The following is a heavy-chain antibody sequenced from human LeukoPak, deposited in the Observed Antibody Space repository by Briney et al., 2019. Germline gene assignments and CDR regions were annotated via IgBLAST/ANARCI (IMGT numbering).Heavy chain of an antibody. CDR1: HGSISGYY. J-gene: IGHJ4*02. V-gene: IGHV4-59*01. CDR3: ARGGPSSKPLDY. Sequence: SETLSLTCTVSHGSISGYYWSWIRQPPGKGLEWIGYLSYNGNTDYNPSLQSRVTISVDTSKNQFSLKLNSVTAADTAVYFCARGGPSSKPLDYWGQGTLVTVSS. D-gene: IGHD6-25*01. CDR2: LSYNGNT.